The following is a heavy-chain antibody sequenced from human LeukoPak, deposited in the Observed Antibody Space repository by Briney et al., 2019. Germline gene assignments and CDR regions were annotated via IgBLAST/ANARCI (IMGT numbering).Heavy chain of an antibody. V-gene: IGHV3-66*01. CDR3: ARDRTLGYYDSSGYSSADAFDI. CDR2: IYSGGST. Sequence: GGSLRLSCAASGFTVGSNYMSWVRQAPGKGLEWVSVIYSGGSTYYADSVKGRFTISRDNSKNTLYLQMNSLRAEDTAVYYCARDRTLGYYDSSGYSSADAFDIWGQGTMVTVSS. J-gene: IGHJ3*02. D-gene: IGHD3-22*01. CDR1: GFTVGSNY.